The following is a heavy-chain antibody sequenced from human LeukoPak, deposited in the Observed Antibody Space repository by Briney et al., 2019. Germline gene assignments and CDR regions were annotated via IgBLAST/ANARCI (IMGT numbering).Heavy chain of an antibody. CDR2: INHSGST. V-gene: IGHV4-34*01. CDR3: AREQTVTTNGGAFDI. Sequence: SETLSLTCAVYGGSFSGYYWSWIRQPPGKGLEWIGEINHSGSTNYNPSLKSRVTISVDTSKNQFSLKLSSVTAADTAVYYCAREQTVTTNGGAFDIWGQGTMVTVSS. D-gene: IGHD4-17*01. J-gene: IGHJ3*02. CDR1: GGSFSGYY.